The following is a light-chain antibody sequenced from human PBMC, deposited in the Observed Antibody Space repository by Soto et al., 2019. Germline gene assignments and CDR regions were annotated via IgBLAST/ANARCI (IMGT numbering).Light chain of an antibody. J-gene: IGLJ2*01. Sequence: QSVLTQPPSVSAAPGQKLTISCSGSRSNIGINYVSWYQLLPGTAPKLLIYDNNKRPSGIPDRFSASTSGTSATLGITGLQTGDEADYYCGTWDANLTARVFGGGTKVTVL. CDR1: RSNIGINY. CDR3: GTWDANLTARV. V-gene: IGLV1-51*01. CDR2: DNN.